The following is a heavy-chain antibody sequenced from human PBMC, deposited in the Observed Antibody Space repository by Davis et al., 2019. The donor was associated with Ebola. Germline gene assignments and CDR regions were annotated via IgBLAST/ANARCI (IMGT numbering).Heavy chain of an antibody. V-gene: IGHV1-3*01. J-gene: IGHJ5*02. CDR2: INAGNGNT. CDR3: GGDGGMVRGGGWFDP. Sequence: AASVKVSCKASGYTFTSYAMHWVRQAPGQRLEWMGWINAGNGNTKYSQNFQGRVIITRDTSASTAYMELRSLRSDDTAVYYCGGDGGMVRGGGWFDPWGQGTLVTVSS. CDR1: GYTFTSYA. D-gene: IGHD3-10*01.